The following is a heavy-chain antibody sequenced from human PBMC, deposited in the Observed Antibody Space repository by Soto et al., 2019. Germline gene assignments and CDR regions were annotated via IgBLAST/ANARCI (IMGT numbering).Heavy chain of an antibody. CDR3: AKDEYYYSRSGYYVFDS. V-gene: IGHV3-66*01. Sequence: PGGSLRLSCAASGFTVSSNYMSWVRQAPGKGLEWVSVIFSGGSTFYADSVKGRFTISRDNSKNTLYLQMNSLRPEDTALYYCAKDEYYYSRSGYYVFDSRGQGTLVTVSS. CDR2: IFSGGST. J-gene: IGHJ4*02. D-gene: IGHD3-22*01. CDR1: GFTVSSNY.